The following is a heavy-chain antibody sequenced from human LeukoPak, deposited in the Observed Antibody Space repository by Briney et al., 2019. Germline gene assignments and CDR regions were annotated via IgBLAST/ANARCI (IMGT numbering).Heavy chain of an antibody. V-gene: IGHV3-21*01. D-gene: IGHD3-16*01. CDR2: ISSSSSYI. J-gene: IGHJ6*02. CDR1: GFTFSSYS. CDR3: ARDWGYYYYNGMDV. Sequence: RGSLRLSCAASGFTFSSYSMNWVRQAPGKGLEWVSSISSSSSYIYYADSVKGRFTISRDNAKNSLYLQMNSLRAEDTAVYYCARDWGYYYYNGMDVWGQGTTVTVSS.